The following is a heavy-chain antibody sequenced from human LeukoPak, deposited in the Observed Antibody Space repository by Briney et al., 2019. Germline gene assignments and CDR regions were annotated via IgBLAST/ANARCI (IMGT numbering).Heavy chain of an antibody. J-gene: IGHJ4*02. Sequence: ASVKVSCKASGYTFTSYDINWVRQATGQGLEWMGWMNPNSGNTGYAQKFQGRVTMTRNTSISTAYMELSSLRSEDTAVYYCAIGHYDILAGYSMDRFDYWGQGTLVTVSS. V-gene: IGHV1-8*01. D-gene: IGHD3-9*01. CDR2: MNPNSGNT. CDR3: AIGHYDILAGYSMDRFDY. CDR1: GYTFTSYD.